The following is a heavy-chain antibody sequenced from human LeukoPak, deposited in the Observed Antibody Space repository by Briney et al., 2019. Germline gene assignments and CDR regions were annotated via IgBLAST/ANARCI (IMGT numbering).Heavy chain of an antibody. V-gene: IGHV4-4*07. D-gene: IGHD4-23*01. CDR2: IYTSGSS. CDR1: GGSISSYY. CDR3: ARVGYGGDLDY. J-gene: IGHJ4*02. Sequence: SETLSLTWTVSGGSISSYYWTWIRQPAGKGLEWIGRIYTSGSSDYNPSLKSRVTMSVDTSKNQFSLKLSSVTAADTAVYYCARVGYGGDLDYWGQGTLVTVSS.